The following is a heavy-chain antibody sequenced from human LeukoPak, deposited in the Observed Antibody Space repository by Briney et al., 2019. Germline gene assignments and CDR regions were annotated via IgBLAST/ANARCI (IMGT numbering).Heavy chain of an antibody. V-gene: IGHV3-33*01. CDR2: IWYDGSNK. CDR1: GFTFSSYG. J-gene: IGHJ4*02. Sequence: PGGSLRPSCAASGFTFSSYGMHWVRQAPGKGLEWVAVIWYDGSNKYYADSVKGRFTISRDNSKNTLYLQMNSLRAEDTAVYYCARGDCSSTSCYPSFDYWGQGTLVTVSS. CDR3: ARGDCSSTSCYPSFDY. D-gene: IGHD2-2*01.